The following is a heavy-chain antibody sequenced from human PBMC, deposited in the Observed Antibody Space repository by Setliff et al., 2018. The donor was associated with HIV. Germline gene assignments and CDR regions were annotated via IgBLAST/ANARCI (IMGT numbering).Heavy chain of an antibody. J-gene: IGHJ3*01. CDR3: AHQELGYCSGGSCPPPHAFDV. CDR2: IYWDDDK. CDR1: GFSLSTSGVS. D-gene: IGHD2-15*01. Sequence: SGPTLVNPTQTLTLTCTFSGFSLSTSGVSVGWIRQPPGKALEWLALIYWDDDKHYSPSLKSRLTITKDTSKNQVVLTMANMDPVDTATYFCAHQELGYCSGGSCPPPHAFDVWGQGTLVTVSS. V-gene: IGHV2-5*02.